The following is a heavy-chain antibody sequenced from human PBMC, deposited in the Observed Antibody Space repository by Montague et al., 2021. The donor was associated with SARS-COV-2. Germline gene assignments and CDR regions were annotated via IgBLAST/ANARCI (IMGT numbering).Heavy chain of an antibody. CDR3: ARGSRQWLVRPPHYYYFDY. Sequence: SETLSLTCAVYGGSFSGYYWSWIRQPPGKGLEWMGQINHSGSTNYNPSXXSRVTITVDTSKNQFSLKLSSVTAADTAVYYCARGSRQWLVRPPHYYYFDYWGQGTLVTVSS. CDR2: INHSGST. V-gene: IGHV4-34*01. CDR1: GGSFSGYY. D-gene: IGHD6-19*01. J-gene: IGHJ4*02.